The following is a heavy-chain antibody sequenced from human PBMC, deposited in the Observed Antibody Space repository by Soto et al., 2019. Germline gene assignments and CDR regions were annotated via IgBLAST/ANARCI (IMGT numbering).Heavy chain of an antibody. V-gene: IGHV4-31*03. CDR3: ARAVGATGSGFDP. J-gene: IGHJ5*02. D-gene: IGHD1-26*01. Sequence: PSETLSLTCTVSGGSISSGGYYWSWIRQHPGKGLEWIGYIYYSGSTYYNPSLKSRVTISVDTSKNQFSLKLSSVTAAGTAVYYCARAVGATGSGFDPWGQGTLVTVSS. CDR1: GGSISSGGYY. CDR2: IYYSGST.